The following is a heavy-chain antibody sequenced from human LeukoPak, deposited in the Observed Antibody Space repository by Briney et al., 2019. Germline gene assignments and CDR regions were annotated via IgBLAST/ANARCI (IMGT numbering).Heavy chain of an antibody. V-gene: IGHV4-34*01. Sequence: PSETLSLTCAVYGGPISAYYWFWIRQPPGKGLEWIGEVTHSGSINYNPSLKSRITISVDTSKNQFSLRVTSVTAADTAVYYRARGRRSGLSGAVDHWGQVTLVTVSS. D-gene: IGHD6-19*01. CDR2: VTHSGSI. CDR1: GGPISAYY. J-gene: IGHJ5*02. CDR3: ARGRRSGLSGAVDH.